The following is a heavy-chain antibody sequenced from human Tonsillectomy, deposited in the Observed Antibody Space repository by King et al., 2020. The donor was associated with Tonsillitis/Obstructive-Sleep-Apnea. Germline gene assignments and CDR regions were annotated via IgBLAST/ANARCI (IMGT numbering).Heavy chain of an antibody. CDR1: GGSISSYY. V-gene: IGHV4-59*08. CDR2: NYYSGRT. D-gene: IGHD1-26*01. J-gene: IGHJ5*02. CDR3: ARHYSGSYPGFDP. Sequence: QLQESGPGLVRPSETLSLTRTVSGGSISSYYWSWIRQPPGKGLEWIGYNYYSGRTNNNPSLKSRVTISVDTSKNQFSLKLSSVTAADTAVYYCARHYSGSYPGFDPWGQGTLVTVSS.